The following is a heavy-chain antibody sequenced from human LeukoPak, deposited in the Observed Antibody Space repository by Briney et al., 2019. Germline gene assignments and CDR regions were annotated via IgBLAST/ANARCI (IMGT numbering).Heavy chain of an antibody. V-gene: IGHV3-30-3*01. CDR2: ISYDASNK. D-gene: IGHD6-19*01. CDR1: GFSFSSYA. CDR3: ARAYSSGWYGDFDY. J-gene: IGHJ4*02. Sequence: PGGSLRLSCAASGFSFSSYAMHWVRQAPGKGLEWVAVISYDASNKYYADSVKGRFTISRDNSKNTLYLQMNSLRAEDTAVYCCARAYSSGWYGDFDYWGQGTLVTVSS.